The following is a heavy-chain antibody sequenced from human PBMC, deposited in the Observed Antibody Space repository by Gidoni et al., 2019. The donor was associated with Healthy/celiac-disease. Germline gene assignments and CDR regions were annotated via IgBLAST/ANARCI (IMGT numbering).Heavy chain of an antibody. CDR3: ARDLSGLGLWFGDDY. Sequence: QVQLVESGGGVVQPGRSLRLSCAASGFTFSSYGMHWVRQAPGKGLEWVAVIWYDGSNKYYADSVKGRFTISRDKSKNTLYLQMNSLRAEDTAVYYCARDLSGLGLWFGDDYWGQGTLVTVSS. V-gene: IGHV3-33*01. D-gene: IGHD3-10*01. J-gene: IGHJ4*02. CDR1: GFTFSSYG. CDR2: IWYDGSNK.